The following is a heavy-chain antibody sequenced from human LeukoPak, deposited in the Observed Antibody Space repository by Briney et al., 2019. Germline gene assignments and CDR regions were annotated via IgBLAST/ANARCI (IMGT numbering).Heavy chain of an antibody. CDR3: ARDLFH. CDR2: INSGGST. V-gene: IGHV3-53*01. J-gene: IGHJ4*02. CDR1: GFTVSSNY. D-gene: IGHD2-21*01. Sequence: GGSLRLSCTASGFTVSSNYMSWVRQPPGKGLEWVSVINSGGSTNYADSVKGRFTISRDNSKNTLYLQMSSLRAEDTAVYYCARDLFHWGQGTLVTVSS.